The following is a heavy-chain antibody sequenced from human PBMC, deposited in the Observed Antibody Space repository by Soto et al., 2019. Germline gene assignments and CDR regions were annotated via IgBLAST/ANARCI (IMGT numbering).Heavy chain of an antibody. CDR1: GGSFSGYY. CDR2: INHSGST. V-gene: IGHV4-34*01. CDR3: ARGLEAYSSSWSPYYYYMDV. Sequence: SVTLSLTCAVYGGSFSGYYWSLIRQPPGKGLEWIGEINHSGSTNYNPSLKSRVTISVDTSKNQFSLKLSSVTAADTAVYYCARGLEAYSSSWSPYYYYMDVWGKGTTVTVSS. D-gene: IGHD6-13*01. J-gene: IGHJ6*03.